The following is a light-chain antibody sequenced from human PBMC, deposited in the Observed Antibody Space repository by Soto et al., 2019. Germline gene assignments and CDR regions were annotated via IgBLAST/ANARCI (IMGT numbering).Light chain of an antibody. CDR1: QSVSNNY. Sequence: EIVLTQSPGTLSLSPGERATLSCRASQSVSNNYLAWYQQKPGQAPRLLIYGASSRATGIPDRFSGSGSGTDFTLTISRLEPEDFAVYYCQHYGNSRTFGQGTKVDIK. V-gene: IGKV3-20*01. J-gene: IGKJ1*01. CDR3: QHYGNSRT. CDR2: GAS.